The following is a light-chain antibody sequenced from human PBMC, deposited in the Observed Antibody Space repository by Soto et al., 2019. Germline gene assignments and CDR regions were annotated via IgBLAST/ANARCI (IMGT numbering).Light chain of an antibody. Sequence: QSALTQPPSASGSPGQSVTISCTGTSNDVGNYTYVSWYQQHPGKAPKVLISEVSKRPSGVPDRFSGSKSGNMASLTVSGLQAEDEADYYCSSYSGTNNLLRFGGVTKLTVL. V-gene: IGLV2-8*01. CDR2: EVS. J-gene: IGLJ2*01. CDR3: SSYSGTNNLLR. CDR1: SNDVGNYTY.